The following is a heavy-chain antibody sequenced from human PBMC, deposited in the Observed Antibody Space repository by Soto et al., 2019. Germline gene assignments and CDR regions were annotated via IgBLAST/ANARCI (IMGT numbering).Heavy chain of an antibody. CDR2: ISYDGSNK. CDR1: GFTFSSYG. CDR3: AKETDYYGSGSYYNLDY. Sequence: QVQLVESGGGVVQPGRSLRLSCAASGFTFSSYGMHWDRQAPGKGLEWVAVISYDGSNKYYADSVKGRFTISRDNSKNTLYLQMNSLRAEDTAVYYCAKETDYYGSGSYYNLDYWGQGTLVTVSS. V-gene: IGHV3-30*18. J-gene: IGHJ4*02. D-gene: IGHD3-10*01.